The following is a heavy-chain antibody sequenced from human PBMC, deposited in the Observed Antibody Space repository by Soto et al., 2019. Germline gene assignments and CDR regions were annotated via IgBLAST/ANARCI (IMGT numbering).Heavy chain of an antibody. J-gene: IGHJ5*02. CDR3: ARLSHPYWFDP. V-gene: IGHV4-34*01. Sequence: PSETLSLTCAVYGGSFSGYYWSWIRQPPGKGLEWIGEINHSGSTNYNPSLKSRVTISVDTSKNQFSLKLSSVTAADTATYYCARLSHPYWFDPWGQGTLVTVSS. CDR2: INHSGST. CDR1: GGSFSGYY.